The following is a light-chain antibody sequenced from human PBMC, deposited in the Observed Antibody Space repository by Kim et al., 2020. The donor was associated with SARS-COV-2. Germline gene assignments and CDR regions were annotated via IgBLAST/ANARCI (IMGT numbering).Light chain of an antibody. J-gene: IGLJ3*02. V-gene: IGLV1-44*01. CDR3: ASWDVSLNGWV. Sequence: GQRVTISCSGSSSNIGSNTVNWYQQLPGRAPKLLINTNNQGPSGVPDRFSGSKSGTSASLAISWLQSEDEAEYYCASWDVSLNGWVFGGGTQLTVL. CDR1: SSNIGSNT. CDR2: TNN.